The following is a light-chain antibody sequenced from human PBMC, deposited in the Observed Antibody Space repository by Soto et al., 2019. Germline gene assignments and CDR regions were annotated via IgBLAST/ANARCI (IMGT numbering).Light chain of an antibody. Sequence: EIVLTQSPATLSLSPGARATFSCKASQSVGTSLAWFQQKPGQAPRLLIYDASVRATGIPARFSGSVSGTDFTLTISRLQPEDIAMYYCQQSSNWPPWTFGRGTRVEI. CDR1: QSVGTS. CDR2: DAS. V-gene: IGKV3-11*01. CDR3: QQSSNWPPWT. J-gene: IGKJ1*01.